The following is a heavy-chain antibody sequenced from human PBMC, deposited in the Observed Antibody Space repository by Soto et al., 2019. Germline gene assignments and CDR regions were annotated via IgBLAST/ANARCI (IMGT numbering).Heavy chain of an antibody. Sequence: ASVKVSCKASGYTFTGYYMHWVRQAPGQGLEWMGWINPNSGGTNYAQKFQGWVTMTRDTSISTAYMELSRLRSDDTAVYYCAGLVCSSTSCYPSPPQFDYWGQGTLVTVSS. CDR1: GYTFTGYY. J-gene: IGHJ4*02. V-gene: IGHV1-2*04. D-gene: IGHD2-2*01. CDR2: INPNSGGT. CDR3: AGLVCSSTSCYPSPPQFDY.